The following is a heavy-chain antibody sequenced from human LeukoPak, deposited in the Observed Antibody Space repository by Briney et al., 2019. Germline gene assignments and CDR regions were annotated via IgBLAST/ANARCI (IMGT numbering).Heavy chain of an antibody. CDR3: ARAGRDGYNYDAFDI. CDR2: IYYSGST. D-gene: IGHD5-24*01. CDR1: GDSISSGGYY. Sequence: SQTLSLTCTVSGDSISSGGYYWSWIRQHPGKGLEWIGYIYYSGSTYYSPSLKSRATISVDTSKNQFSLNLSSVTAADTAVYYCARAGRDGYNYDAFDIWGQGTMVTVSS. V-gene: IGHV4-31*03. J-gene: IGHJ3*02.